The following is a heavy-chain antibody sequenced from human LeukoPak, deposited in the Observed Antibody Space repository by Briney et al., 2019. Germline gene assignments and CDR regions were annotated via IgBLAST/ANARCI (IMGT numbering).Heavy chain of an antibody. CDR3: TRDFQNRKWYDGPGYYFDF. D-gene: IGHD2-15*01. Sequence: ASVKVSCKASGYTFTDYDIHWVGQAPGQGLQWVGCIHLNSGGTNYAQKFQDRVTMPADTSITTAYMELTRLRSDDTAVYYCTRDFQNRKWYDGPGYYFDFWGQGTLVTVSS. J-gene: IGHJ4*02. CDR2: IHLNSGGT. V-gene: IGHV1-2*02. CDR1: GYTFTDYD.